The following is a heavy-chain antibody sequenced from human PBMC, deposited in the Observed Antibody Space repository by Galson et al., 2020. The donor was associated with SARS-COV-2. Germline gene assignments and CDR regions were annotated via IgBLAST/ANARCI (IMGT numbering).Heavy chain of an antibody. D-gene: IGHD5-12*01. V-gene: IGHV4-59*01. J-gene: IGHJ4*02. Sequence: SETLSLTCTVSGASIRSYYWGWIRQPPGKGLEWIGYIYYSGSTKYNPSLKSRLTISVDTSKNQFSLKLSSVTAADTAVYYCARSRVDIVATTALFFDYWGQGTLVTVSS. CDR2: IYYSGST. CDR1: GASIRSYY. CDR3: ARSRVDIVATTALFFDY.